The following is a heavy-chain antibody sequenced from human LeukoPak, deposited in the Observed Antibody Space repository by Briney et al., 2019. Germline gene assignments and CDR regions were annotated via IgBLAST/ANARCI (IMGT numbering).Heavy chain of an antibody. D-gene: IGHD3-22*01. CDR2: IYPGDSDT. J-gene: IGHJ4*02. Sequence: GESLKISYKGSGYSFTSYWIGWVRQMPGKGLEWMGIIYPGDSDTKYSPSFQGQVTISADKSISTAYLQWSSLKASDTAMYYCARKAPGGDSSGYYLNTNPFDYWGQGTLVTVSS. CDR3: ARKAPGGDSSGYYLNTNPFDY. V-gene: IGHV5-51*01. CDR1: GYSFTSYW.